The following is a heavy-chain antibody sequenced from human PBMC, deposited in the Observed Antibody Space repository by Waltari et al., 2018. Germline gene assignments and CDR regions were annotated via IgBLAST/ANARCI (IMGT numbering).Heavy chain of an antibody. D-gene: IGHD4-4*01. J-gene: IGHJ4*02. CDR3: AKGLMTTVTPLGY. V-gene: IGHV3-30*02. CDR2: IWYDGSNK. Sequence: QVQLVESGGGVVQPGGSLRLSCAASGFTFSSYGMHWVRQAPGKGLEWVAFIWYDGSNKYYAESVKGRFTISRDNSKNTLYLQMNSLRAEDTAVYYCAKGLMTTVTPLGYCGQGTLVTVSS. CDR1: GFTFSSYG.